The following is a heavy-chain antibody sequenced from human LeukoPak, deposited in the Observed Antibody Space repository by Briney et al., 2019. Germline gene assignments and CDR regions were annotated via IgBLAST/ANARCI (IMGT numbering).Heavy chain of an antibody. V-gene: IGHV3-53*01. CDR1: GFDVSDNF. D-gene: IGHD5-18*01. Sequence: GRSLTLSCAASGFDVSDNFMAWVRQAPGKGLEWVSVIYSGVNTYYADSVKGRFTISRDNAKNTLFLQMSSLRAEDTAVYYCALEMLSYGDALDIWGQGTVVTVSS. CDR3: ALEMLSYGDALDI. CDR2: IYSGVNT. J-gene: IGHJ3*02.